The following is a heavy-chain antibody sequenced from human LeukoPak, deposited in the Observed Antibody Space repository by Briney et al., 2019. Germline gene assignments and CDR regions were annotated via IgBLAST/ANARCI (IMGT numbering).Heavy chain of an antibody. D-gene: IGHD6-13*01. J-gene: IGHJ4*02. CDR2: INPNSGGT. V-gene: IGHV1-2*02. CDR3: ARAGIAAADIPFDY. CDR1: GYTFTGYC. Sequence: ASVKVSCKASGYTFTGYCMHWVRQAPGQGLEWMGWINPNSGGTNYAQKFQGRVTMTRDTSISTAYMELSRLRSDDTAVYYCARAGIAAADIPFDYWGQGTLVTVSS.